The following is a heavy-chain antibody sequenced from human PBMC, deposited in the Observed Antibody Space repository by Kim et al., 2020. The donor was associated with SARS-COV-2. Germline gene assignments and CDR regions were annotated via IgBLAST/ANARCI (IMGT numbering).Heavy chain of an antibody. D-gene: IGHD3-22*01. Sequence: KGRFTSSRDNPKNTLYLQMSSLRADDTAVYYCAKEKSGYYLDGQDSYGMDVWGQGTTVTVSS. V-gene: IGHV3-23*01. J-gene: IGHJ6*02. CDR3: AKEKSGYYLDGQDSYGMDV.